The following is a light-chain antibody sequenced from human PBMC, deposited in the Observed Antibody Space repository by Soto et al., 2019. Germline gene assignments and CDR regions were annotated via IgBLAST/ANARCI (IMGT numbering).Light chain of an antibody. CDR2: DAS. CDR1: QSISSY. V-gene: IGKV1-9*01. CDR3: QQVNVYPST. J-gene: IGKJ4*01. Sequence: DIQITECPSTLSGSVGDRVTITCRASQSISSYLGWYQQKPGKAPNLLIYDASTLHSGVPSRFSGGGSGTDFTLTISSLQPEDFATYYCQQVNVYPSTFGGGTKVDIK.